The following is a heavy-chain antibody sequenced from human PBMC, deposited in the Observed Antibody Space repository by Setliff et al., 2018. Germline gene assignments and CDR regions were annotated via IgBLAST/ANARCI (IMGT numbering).Heavy chain of an antibody. J-gene: IGHJ6*03. CDR2: IIPIFGTT. Sequence: SVKVSCKASGGTFKNYGISWVRQAPGRGLEWMGGIIPIFGTTNYAQKFQGRATIITDESTSTAYMELSSLRSEDTAVYYCAREGVDSRSSTDYRYYMDVWGKGTTVTVSS. CDR3: AREGVDSRSSTDYRYYMDV. V-gene: IGHV1-69*05. CDR1: GGTFKNYG. D-gene: IGHD6-6*01.